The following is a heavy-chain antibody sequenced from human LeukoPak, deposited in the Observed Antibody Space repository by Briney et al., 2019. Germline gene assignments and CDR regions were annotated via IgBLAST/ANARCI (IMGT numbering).Heavy chain of an antibody. CDR3: ARHTTSRSYGDFDY. CDR2: IYYSGTT. J-gene: IGHJ4*02. CDR1: GGSMSGYY. Sequence: PSETLSPTCTVSGGSMSGYYWSWIRQPPGKGLEWIGYIYYSGTTNYNPSLKSRVTISVDTSKNQFSLRLSSVTAADTAVYYCARHTTSRSYGDFDYWGQGTLVTVSS. V-gene: IGHV4-59*08. D-gene: IGHD4-17*01.